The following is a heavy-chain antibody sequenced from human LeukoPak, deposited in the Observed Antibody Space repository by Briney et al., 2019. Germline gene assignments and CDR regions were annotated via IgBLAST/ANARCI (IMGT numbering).Heavy chain of an antibody. CDR2: ISYDGSNK. CDR3: AKGSPFDY. V-gene: IGHV3-30*18. CDR1: GFTFSSYG. D-gene: IGHD1-26*01. Sequence: QPGGSLRLSWAASGFTFSSYGMHWVRQAPGKGLEWVAVISYDGSNKYYADSVKGRFTISRDNSKNTLYLQMNSLRAEDTAVYYCAKGSPFDYWGQGTLVTVSS. J-gene: IGHJ4*02.